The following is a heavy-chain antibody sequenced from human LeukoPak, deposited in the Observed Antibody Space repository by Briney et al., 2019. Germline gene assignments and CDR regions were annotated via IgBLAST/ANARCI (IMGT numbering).Heavy chain of an antibody. Sequence: NPSQTLSLTCAVSGGSISSGGYSWSWIRQPPGKGLEWIGYIYHSGSTYYNPSLKSRVTISVDRSKNQFSLKLSSVTAADTAVYYCARGRRQQWLVRGYWGQGTLVTVSS. CDR2: IYHSGST. J-gene: IGHJ4*02. CDR3: ARGRRQQWLVRGY. V-gene: IGHV4-30-2*01. D-gene: IGHD6-19*01. CDR1: GGSISSGGYS.